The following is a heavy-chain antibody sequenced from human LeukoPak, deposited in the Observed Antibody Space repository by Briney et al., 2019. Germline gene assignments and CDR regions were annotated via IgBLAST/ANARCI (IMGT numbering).Heavy chain of an antibody. D-gene: IGHD3-3*01. J-gene: IGHJ4*02. CDR3: ARGRGPFWSGPSKVDY. CDR1: GFTFSSYG. Sequence: GRSLRLSCAASGFTFSSYGMHWVRQAPGKGLEWVAVIWYDGSNKYYADSVKGRFTISRDNSKNTLYLQMNSLRAEDTAVYYCARGRGPFWSGPSKVDYWGQGTLVTVSS. CDR2: IWYDGSNK. V-gene: IGHV3-33*01.